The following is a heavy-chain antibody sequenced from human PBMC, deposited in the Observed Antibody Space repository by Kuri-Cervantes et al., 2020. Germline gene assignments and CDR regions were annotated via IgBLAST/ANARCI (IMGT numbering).Heavy chain of an antibody. CDR1: GYTFTNYD. V-gene: IGHV1-8*02. CDR3: LRTDYGAYDHWFDP. D-gene: IGHD4-17*01. CDR2: MNPNSGNT. Sequence: ASVKVSCKASGYTFTNYDINWVRQAPGQGLEYMGWMNPNSGNTRYSQKFQGRITMTRDTSINTAYLELSSLRSDDTAVYYCLRTDYGAYDHWFDPWGQGVLVTVSS. J-gene: IGHJ5*02.